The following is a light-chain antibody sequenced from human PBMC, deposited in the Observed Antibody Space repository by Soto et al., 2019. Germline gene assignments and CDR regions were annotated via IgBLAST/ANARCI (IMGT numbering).Light chain of an antibody. V-gene: IGKV2-28*01. J-gene: IGKJ1*01. CDR3: MQALQTPRT. CDR2: LRS. CDR1: QSLLHSNGDTY. Sequence: DIVMTQSPLSLPVTPGEPASISCRSSQSLLHSNGDTYLEWYLQKPWQSPQLLIYLRSLRAAGVPDRFSGGGSGTDFRLKIRRVEAEDVGVYYCMQALQTPRTFGQGTKVEIK.